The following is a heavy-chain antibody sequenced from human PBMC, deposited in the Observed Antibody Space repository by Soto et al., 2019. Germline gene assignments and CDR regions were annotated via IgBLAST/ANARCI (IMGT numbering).Heavy chain of an antibody. CDR3: AKLMATIDRSFDY. CDR2: ISASGGST. J-gene: IGHJ4*02. V-gene: IGHV3-23*01. Sequence: GGSLRLSCAASGFTFSTYAMSWVRQAPGKGLEWVSGISASGGSTYYTNSMKGRFTISRDNSKNTLYLQMNSLRAEDTAVYYCAKLMATIDRSFDYWGQGTLVTVSS. CDR1: GFTFSTYA. D-gene: IGHD5-12*01.